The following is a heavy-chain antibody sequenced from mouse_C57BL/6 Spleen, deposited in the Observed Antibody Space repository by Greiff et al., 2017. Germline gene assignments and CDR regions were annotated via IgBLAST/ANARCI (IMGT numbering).Heavy chain of an antibody. CDR3: ARMNDYDGYYYAMDY. CDR2: IWSGGST. CDR1: GFSLTSYG. J-gene: IGHJ4*01. V-gene: IGHV2-2*01. Sequence: QVQLKQSGPGLVQPSQSLSITCTVSGFSLTSYGVHWVRQSPGKGLEWLGVIWSGGSTDYNAAFISRLSISKDNSKSQVFFKMNSLQADDTAIYYCARMNDYDGYYYAMDYWGQGTSVTVSS. D-gene: IGHD2-4*01.